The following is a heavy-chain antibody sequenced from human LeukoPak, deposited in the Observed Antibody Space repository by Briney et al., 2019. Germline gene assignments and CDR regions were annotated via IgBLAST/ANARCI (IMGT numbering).Heavy chain of an antibody. CDR1: GYTFTSYY. D-gene: IGHD2-2*01. Sequence: ASVKVSCKASGYTFTSYYMHWVRRAPGQGLEWMGIINPSGGSTSYAQKFQGRVTMTRDTSTSTVYMELSSLRSEDTAVYHCATISYCSSTSCHAGYFDYWGQGTLVTVSS. J-gene: IGHJ4*02. CDR3: ATISYCSSTSCHAGYFDY. V-gene: IGHV1-46*01. CDR2: INPSGGST.